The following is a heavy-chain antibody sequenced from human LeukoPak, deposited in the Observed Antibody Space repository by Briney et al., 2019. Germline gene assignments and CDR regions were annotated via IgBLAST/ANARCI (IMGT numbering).Heavy chain of an antibody. J-gene: IGHJ4*02. V-gene: IGHV4-39*07. CDR2: IYYSGST. CDR1: GGSISSSSYY. D-gene: IGHD1-14*01. CDR3: ARDHLGGSHYFDY. Sequence: PSETLSLTCTVSGGSISSSSYYWGWIRQPPGKGLEWIGSIYYSGSTYYNPSLKSRVTISVDTSKNQFSLKLSSVTAADTAVYYCARDHLGGSHYFDYWGQGTLVTVSS.